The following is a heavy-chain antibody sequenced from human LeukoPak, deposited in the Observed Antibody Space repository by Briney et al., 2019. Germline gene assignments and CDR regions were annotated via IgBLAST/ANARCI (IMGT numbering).Heavy chain of an antibody. CDR2: ISYDGRNK. J-gene: IGHJ3*02. Sequence: GGSLRLSCAASGFTFSSYDMHWVRQAPGKGLEWVAVISYDGRNKYYPDSVKGRFTISRDNSKNTLYLQMNSLRAEDTAVYYCAKDYDDAFDMWGQGTMVTVSS. D-gene: IGHD5-12*01. CDR3: AKDYDDAFDM. CDR1: GFTFSSYD. V-gene: IGHV3-30*18.